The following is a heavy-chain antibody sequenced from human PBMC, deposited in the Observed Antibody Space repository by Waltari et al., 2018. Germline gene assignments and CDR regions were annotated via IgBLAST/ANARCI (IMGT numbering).Heavy chain of an antibody. D-gene: IGHD3-3*01. Sequence: QVQLVQSGAEVKKPGASVKVSCKASGYTFTSYDINWVRQATGQGLEWMGWMNPNSGNTGYAQKFQGRVTITRNTSISTAYMELSSLRSEDTAVYYCARDVPSLEWPRGAFDIWGKGTMVTVSS. CDR2: MNPNSGNT. CDR3: ARDVPSLEWPRGAFDI. J-gene: IGHJ3*02. CDR1: GYTFTSYD. V-gene: IGHV1-8*03.